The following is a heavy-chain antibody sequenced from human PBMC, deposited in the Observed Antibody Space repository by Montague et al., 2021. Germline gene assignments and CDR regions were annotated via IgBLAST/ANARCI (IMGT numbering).Heavy chain of an antibody. D-gene: IGHD4/OR15-4a*01. Sequence: SLRLSCAASGLIFSHSWMAWVRLPPGKGLEWVAGVNPDRSQVGYVESVKGRFTVSKDNAKNSLFLQMNSLRGDDTALYYCARNPAYGALDYWGQGTRVTVSS. CDR1: GLIFSHSW. V-gene: IGHV3-7*03. CDR2: VNPDRSQV. CDR3: ARNPAYGALDY. J-gene: IGHJ4*02.